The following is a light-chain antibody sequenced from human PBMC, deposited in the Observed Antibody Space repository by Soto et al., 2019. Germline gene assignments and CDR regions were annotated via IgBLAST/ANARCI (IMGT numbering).Light chain of an antibody. CDR3: QQYGSSPPWT. CDR1: QSVLHRSKRKNY. CDR2: WAS. V-gene: IGKV4-1*01. J-gene: IGKJ1*01. Sequence: DIVMTQSPDSLAVSLGERTTINCRSSQSVLHRSKRKNYLAWYQQKAGQPPKLLISWASTRESGVPDRFSGSGSGTDFTLTISRLEPEDFAVYYCQQYGSSPPWTFGQGTKVDIK.